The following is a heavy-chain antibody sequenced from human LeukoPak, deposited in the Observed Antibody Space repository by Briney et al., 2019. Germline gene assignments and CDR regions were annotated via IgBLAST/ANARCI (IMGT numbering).Heavy chain of an antibody. J-gene: IGHJ3*02. V-gene: IGHV3-23*01. Sequence: XXGSGGSTYYADSVKGRFTISRDNSKNTLYLQMNSLRAEDTAVYYCAKVGYCSSTSCNDASDIWGQGTMVTVSS. CDR2: XXGSGGST. D-gene: IGHD2-2*01. CDR3: AKVGYCSSTSCNDASDI.